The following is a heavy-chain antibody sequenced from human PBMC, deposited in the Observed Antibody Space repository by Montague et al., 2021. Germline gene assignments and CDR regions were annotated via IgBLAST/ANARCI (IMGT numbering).Heavy chain of an antibody. J-gene: IGHJ6*02. D-gene: IGHD3-10*01. Sequence: SLRLSCPASGFTFDDFAMHWFRQVPGKGLEWVSLIFGEGYDTKYADSVKGRFTISRDNSRNSLYLQMDSLKPEDSALYFCSKGRDAPDYYAMDVWGQGTTVTVS. CDR1: GFTFDDFA. V-gene: IGHV3-43*02. CDR2: IFGEGYDT. CDR3: SKGRDAPDYYAMDV.